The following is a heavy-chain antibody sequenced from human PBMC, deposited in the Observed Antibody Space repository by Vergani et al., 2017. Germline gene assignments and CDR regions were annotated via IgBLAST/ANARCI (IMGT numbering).Heavy chain of an antibody. Sequence: QVQLVESGGGLVKPGGSLRLSCIASGFTFSDYYMTWIRQAPGKGLEWISYISNSGDTTHYSDSVKGRFTISRDNAKNSLYLQMNSLRAEDTAVYYCAREIAVAGADYWGQGTLVTVSS. V-gene: IGHV3-11*04. J-gene: IGHJ4*02. CDR1: GFTFSDYY. D-gene: IGHD6-19*01. CDR2: ISNSGDTT. CDR3: AREIAVAGADY.